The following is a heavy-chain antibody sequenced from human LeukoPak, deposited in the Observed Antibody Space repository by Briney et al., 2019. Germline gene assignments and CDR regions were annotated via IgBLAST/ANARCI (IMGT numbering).Heavy chain of an antibody. Sequence: GASVKVSCKASGGTFSSYAISWVRQAPGQGLEWMGGIIPIFGTANYAQKFQGRVTITADESTSTAYMELSSLRSEDTAVYYCARRDGYNFLDVFDIWGQGTMVTVSS. CDR1: GGTFSSYA. CDR2: IIPIFGTA. D-gene: IGHD5-24*01. V-gene: IGHV1-69*13. J-gene: IGHJ3*02. CDR3: ARRDGYNFLDVFDI.